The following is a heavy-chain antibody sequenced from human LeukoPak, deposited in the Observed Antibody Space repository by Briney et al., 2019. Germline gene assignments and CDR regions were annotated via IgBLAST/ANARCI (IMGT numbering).Heavy chain of an antibody. CDR1: DGSMNSITYY. CDR3: ARDIVVVPAAMDGFYYFDY. D-gene: IGHD2-2*01. V-gene: IGHV4-39*07. CDR2: IYYSGST. J-gene: IGHJ4*02. Sequence: PSETLSLTCTVSDGSMNSITYYWAWIRQPPGKGLEWIGSIYYSGSTYYNPSLKSRVTISVDTSKNQFSLKLSSVTAADTAVYYCARDIVVVPAAMDGFYYFDYWGQGTLVTVSS.